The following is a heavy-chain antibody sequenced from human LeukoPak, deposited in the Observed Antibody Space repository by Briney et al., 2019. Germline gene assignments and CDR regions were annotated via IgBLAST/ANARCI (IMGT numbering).Heavy chain of an antibody. Sequence: PSETLSLTCTVSGGSITSSDYYWSWIRQPPGKGLEWIGYIYCTGSTDYNPSLKSRVAISVDTSKNQFSLKLSSVTAADTAVYYCARRSGSYPREIDYWGQGTLVTVSS. CDR3: ARRSGSYPREIDY. D-gene: IGHD1-26*01. CDR2: IYCTGST. CDR1: GGSITSSDYY. V-gene: IGHV4-61*05. J-gene: IGHJ4*02.